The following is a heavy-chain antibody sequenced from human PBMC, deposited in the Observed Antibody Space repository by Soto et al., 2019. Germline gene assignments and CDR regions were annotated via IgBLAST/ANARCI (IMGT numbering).Heavy chain of an antibody. CDR2: IIPIFGTA. D-gene: IGHD2-15*01. J-gene: IGHJ5*02. V-gene: IGHV1-69*12. CDR3: ARLHKDARGANWFDP. CDR1: GGTFSSYA. Sequence: QVQLVQSGAEVKKPGSSVKVSCKASGGTFSSYAISWVRQAPGQGLEWMGGIIPIFGTANYAQKFQGRVTITADESTSTADMELSSLRSEDTAVYYCARLHKDARGANWFDPWGQGTLVTVSS.